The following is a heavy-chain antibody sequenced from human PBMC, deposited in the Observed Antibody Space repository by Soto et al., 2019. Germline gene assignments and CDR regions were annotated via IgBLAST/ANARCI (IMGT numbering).Heavy chain of an antibody. D-gene: IGHD3-10*01. Sequence: SETLSLTCPVSGCSISSGGYYWSWIRQHPGKGLEWIGYIYYSGSTYYNPSLKSRVTISVDTSKNQFSLKLSSVTAADTAVYYCARGQDYGSGSYYPFFDYWGQGTLVTVSS. J-gene: IGHJ4*02. CDR1: GCSISSGGYY. CDR3: ARGQDYGSGSYYPFFDY. CDR2: IYYSGST. V-gene: IGHV4-31*03.